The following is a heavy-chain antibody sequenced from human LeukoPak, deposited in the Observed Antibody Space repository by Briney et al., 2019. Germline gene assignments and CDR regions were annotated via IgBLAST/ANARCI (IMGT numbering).Heavy chain of an antibody. V-gene: IGHV1-2*02. D-gene: IGHD1-1*01. CDR1: GYTFTVYY. Sequence: GASVKVSCKSSGYTFTVYYIHWVRQPPGPGLEWMGWVDPNSGGPNLAHKSQGRVTMTRDTSTTKAYMELHILTSDDTAVYYCARDRKASPNWELDYGGQGTLVTVSS. CDR2: VDPNSGGP. CDR3: ARDRKASPNWELDY. J-gene: IGHJ4*02.